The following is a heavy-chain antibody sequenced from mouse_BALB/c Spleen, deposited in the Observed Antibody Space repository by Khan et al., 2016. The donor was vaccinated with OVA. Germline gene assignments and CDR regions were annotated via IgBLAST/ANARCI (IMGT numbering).Heavy chain of an antibody. CDR2: INPHIGET. CDR3: TRLYRSAFDY. J-gene: IGHJ2*01. Sequence: VQLKQSGPEVVRPGASVKISCKASGYSFTGYFMNWVMQSHGKSLEWIGRINPHIGETFYNQRFKDKATLTVDESSSTAHMELRSLESADSAVSYCTRLYRSAFDYWAQGPTLTVSS. CDR1: GYSFTGYF. D-gene: IGHD1-1*01. V-gene: IGHV1-20*02.